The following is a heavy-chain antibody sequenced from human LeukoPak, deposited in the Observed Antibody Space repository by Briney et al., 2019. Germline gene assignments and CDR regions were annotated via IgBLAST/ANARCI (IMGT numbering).Heavy chain of an antibody. D-gene: IGHD3-10*01. CDR2: IYYSGST. V-gene: IGHV4-30-4*01. J-gene: IGHJ3*02. CDR3: ARVSRGGSGSGAFDI. CDR1: GGSISSDDSY. Sequence: SQTLSLTCTVSGGSISSDDSYWSWIRHPPGKGLEWIAYIYYSGSTYSTPSLKSRVTISVDTSKNQFSLKLTSVTAADTAVYYCARVSRGGSGSGAFDIWGQGTMVTVSS.